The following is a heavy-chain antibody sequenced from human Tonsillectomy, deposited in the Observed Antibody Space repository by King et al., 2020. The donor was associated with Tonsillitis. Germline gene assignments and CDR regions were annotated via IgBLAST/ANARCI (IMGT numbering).Heavy chain of an antibody. CDR2: IYPGDSDT. Sequence: VPVVQSGAEVKKPGESLKISCKGSGYTFTNYWIGWVRQMPGKGLEWIGIIYPGDSDTRYSPSFQGQVTISADKSISTAYLQWSSLKASDTAMYYCARRYSGYSDYYYGMDVWGQGTTVTVSS. CDR1: GYTFTNYW. D-gene: IGHD3-22*01. J-gene: IGHJ6*02. V-gene: IGHV5-51*01. CDR3: ARRYSGYSDYYYGMDV.